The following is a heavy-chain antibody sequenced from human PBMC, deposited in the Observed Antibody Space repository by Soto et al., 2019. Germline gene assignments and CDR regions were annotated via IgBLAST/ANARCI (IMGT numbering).Heavy chain of an antibody. D-gene: IGHD6-6*01. Sequence: GGSLRLSCAASGFTFSSYAMHWVRQAPGKGLEWVALILYDGSNKYYADSVKGRLIISRDNSKSTLYLQMSSLGVEDTAVYYCAREAYSSSSGDYYGMDVWGQGTTVTVSS. V-gene: IGHV3-30-3*01. CDR1: GFTFSSYA. J-gene: IGHJ6*02. CDR3: AREAYSSSSGDYYGMDV. CDR2: ILYDGSNK.